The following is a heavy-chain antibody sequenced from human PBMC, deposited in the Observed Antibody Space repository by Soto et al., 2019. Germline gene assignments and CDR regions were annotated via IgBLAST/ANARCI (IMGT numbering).Heavy chain of an antibody. CDR3: TTHCTNGACYKSRSDY. J-gene: IGHJ4*02. V-gene: IGHV3-15*01. Sequence: GGSLRLSCAVSGFTFNRAWMTWVRQAPGKGLEWVGHIKSKIEGGTADYAAPVKGKFTISRDDSENTLYLQMNSLTTEDTAVYYCTTHCTNGACYKSRSDYWGQGTLVTVS. CDR1: GFTFNRAW. CDR2: IKSKIEGGTA. D-gene: IGHD2-8*01.